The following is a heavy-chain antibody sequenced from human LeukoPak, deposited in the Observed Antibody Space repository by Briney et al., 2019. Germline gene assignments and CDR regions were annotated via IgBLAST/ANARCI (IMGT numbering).Heavy chain of an antibody. CDR3: ARDYGGNSGEFDP. V-gene: IGHV4-59*01. D-gene: IGHD4-23*01. CDR1: GGSITSYY. CDR2: VYKRGPP. Sequence: SDTLSLPRSVSGGSITSYYGSWIRQPPMRGLEGVGSVYKRGPPNYNPSLNTRPTISGRTSTNQLSLRMTYVTPADTAVDFCARDYGGNSGEFDPWGQGTLVTVSS. J-gene: IGHJ5*02.